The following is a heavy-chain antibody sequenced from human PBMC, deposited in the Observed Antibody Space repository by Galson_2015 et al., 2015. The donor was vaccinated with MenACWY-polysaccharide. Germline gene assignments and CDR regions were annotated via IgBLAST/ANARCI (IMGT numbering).Heavy chain of an antibody. CDR2: ISSGGDTT. V-gene: IGHV3-23*02. D-gene: IGHD3-10*02. CDR1: GFNFSMYV. J-gene: IGHJ3*02. Sequence: SLRLSCAASGFNFSMYVMTWVRQAPGKGLEWVSAISSGGDTTYYIDSVKGRFTISRDNSKNTVFLEMNTLGVEDTAVYYCAREGTRFVFIAFDIWGQATMFTGSS. CDR3: AREGTRFVFIAFDI.